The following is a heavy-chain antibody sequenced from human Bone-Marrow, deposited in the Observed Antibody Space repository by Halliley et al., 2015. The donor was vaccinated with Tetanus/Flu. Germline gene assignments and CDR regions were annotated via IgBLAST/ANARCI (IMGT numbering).Heavy chain of an antibody. D-gene: IGHD3-10*01. CDR2: IDKSGGA. CDR3: AGRGLSFDS. V-gene: IGHV4-39*01. J-gene: IGHJ4*02. Sequence: KGLEWIGGIDKSGGAYYSPSLQSRVPISVDTSKNQFSLKVTSVIAADTAVYYCAGRGLSFDSWGQGTLVTVSS.